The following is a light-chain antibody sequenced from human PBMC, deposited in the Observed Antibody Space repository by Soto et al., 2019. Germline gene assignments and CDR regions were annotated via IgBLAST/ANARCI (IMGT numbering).Light chain of an antibody. J-gene: IGKJ5*01. CDR2: GAS. Sequence: EIVLTQSPGTLSLSPGERATLSCRASQSVSSSYLAWYQQKPGQAPRLLIYGASSRATGIPDRFSGSGSGTDFTLTISRLEPEDFAIYYCQHRSNWPPEVTFGQGTRLEIK. CDR1: QSVSSSY. CDR3: QHRSNWPPEVT. V-gene: IGKV3D-20*02.